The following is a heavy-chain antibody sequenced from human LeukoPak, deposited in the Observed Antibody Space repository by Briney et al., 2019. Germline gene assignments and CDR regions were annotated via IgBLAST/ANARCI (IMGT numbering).Heavy chain of an antibody. V-gene: IGHV1-3*01. J-gene: IGHJ5*02. D-gene: IGHD2-2*01. CDR3: AREVADIVVVPAAMRGFYWFDP. CDR1: GYTFTSYA. CDR2: INAGNGNT. Sequence: GASVKVSCKASGYTFTSYAMHWVRQAPGQRLEWMGWINAGNGNTKYSQKFQGRVTITRDTSASTAYMELSSLRSEDTAVYYCAREVADIVVVPAAMRGFYWFDPWGQGTLVTVSS.